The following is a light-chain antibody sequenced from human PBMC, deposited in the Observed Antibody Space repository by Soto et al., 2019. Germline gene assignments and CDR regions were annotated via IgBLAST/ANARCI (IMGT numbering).Light chain of an antibody. V-gene: IGKV3-20*01. CDR3: QQYNNWPWT. CDR1: QTISSSH. J-gene: IGKJ1*01. CDR2: GAS. Sequence: IVLTQSPGTLSLSPGERATLSCRASQTISSSHLAWYQQKPGQAPRLLIYGASSRATDIPDRFSGSGSGTDFTLTISSLQSEDFAVYYCQQYNNWPWTFGQGTKVEIK.